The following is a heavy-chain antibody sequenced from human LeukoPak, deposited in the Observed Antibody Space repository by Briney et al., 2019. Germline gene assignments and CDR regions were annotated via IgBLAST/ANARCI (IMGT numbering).Heavy chain of an antibody. CDR1: GGSISSYY. Sequence: SETLSLTCTVSGGSISSYYWNWIRQPPGKGLEWIGYIYYSGTTNYNPSLKSRVSMSVDTSKNQFSLELSSVTAADTAVYYCARDERSGVIFDYWGQGTLVTVSS. J-gene: IGHJ4*02. D-gene: IGHD4-23*01. V-gene: IGHV4-59*01. CDR3: ARDERSGVIFDY. CDR2: IYYSGTT.